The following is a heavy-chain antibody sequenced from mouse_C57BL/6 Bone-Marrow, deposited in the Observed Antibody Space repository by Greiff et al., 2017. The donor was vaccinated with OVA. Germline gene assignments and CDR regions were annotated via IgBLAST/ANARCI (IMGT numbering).Heavy chain of an antibody. CDR3: ARGSGYPNYFDY. D-gene: IGHD3-2*02. CDR2: IYPRSGNT. J-gene: IGHJ2*01. V-gene: IGHV1-81*01. Sequence: QVQLQQSGAELARPGASVKLSCKASGYTFTSYGISWVKQRTGQGLEWIGEIYPRSGNTHYNEKFKGKATLTADKSSSTAYMELRSLTSEDSAVYFCARGSGYPNYFDYWGQGTTLTVSS. CDR1: GYTFTSYG.